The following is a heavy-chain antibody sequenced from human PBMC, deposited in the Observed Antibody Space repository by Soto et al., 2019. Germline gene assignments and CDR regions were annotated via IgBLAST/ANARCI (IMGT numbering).Heavy chain of an antibody. CDR2: IYHSGST. Sequence: SETLSLTCAVSGYSISSGYYWGWIRQPPGKGLEWIGSIYHSGSTYYNPSPKSRVTISVDTSKNQFSLKLSSVTAADTAVYYCARGGGLRFLQWTRFNWFDPWGQGTLVTVSS. D-gene: IGHD3-3*01. V-gene: IGHV4-38-2*01. CDR1: GYSISSGYY. J-gene: IGHJ5*02. CDR3: ARGGGLRFLQWTRFNWFDP.